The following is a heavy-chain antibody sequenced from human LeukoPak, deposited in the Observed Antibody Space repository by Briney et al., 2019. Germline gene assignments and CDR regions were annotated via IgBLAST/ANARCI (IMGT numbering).Heavy chain of an antibody. V-gene: IGHV3-9*01. CDR3: AKVTCSSTSCPIDY. CDR1: GFTFDDYA. CDR2: NSWNSCSI. D-gene: IGHD2-2*01. Sequence: LRLSCAASGFTFDDYAMQRVRQAPGKGLEGVSGNSWNSCSIGYADSVKGRFTISRDNAKNSLYLQMNSLRAEDTALYYCAKVTCSSTSCPIDYWGQGTLVTVSS. J-gene: IGHJ4*02.